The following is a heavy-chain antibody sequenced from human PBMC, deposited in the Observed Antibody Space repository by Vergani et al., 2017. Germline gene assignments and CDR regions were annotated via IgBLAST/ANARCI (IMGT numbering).Heavy chain of an antibody. J-gene: IGHJ4*02. CDR2: IYYSGST. CDR3: AKDLVGALHPLRGFDY. CDR1: GGSISSYY. Sequence: QVQLQESGPGLVKPSETLSLTCTVSGGSISSYYWSWIRQPPGKGLEWIGYIYYSGSTNYNPSLKSRVTISVDTSKNQFSLKLSAVTAADTAVYYCAKDLVGALHPLRGFDYWGQGTLVTVSS. V-gene: IGHV4-59*12. D-gene: IGHD1-26*01.